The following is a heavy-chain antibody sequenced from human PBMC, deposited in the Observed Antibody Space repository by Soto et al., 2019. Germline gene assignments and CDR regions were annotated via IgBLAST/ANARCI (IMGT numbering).Heavy chain of an antibody. CDR1: GGTFSSYA. J-gene: IGHJ6*02. CDR3: ARGNMATITGEGLGSMDV. CDR2: IIPIFGTA. V-gene: IGHV1-69*13. Sequence: ASVKVSCKASGGTFSSYAISWVRQAPGQGLEWMGGIIPIFGTANYAQKFQGRVTITADESTSTAYMELSSLRSEDTAVYYCARGNMATITGEGLGSMDVWGQGTTVTVSS. D-gene: IGHD5-12*01.